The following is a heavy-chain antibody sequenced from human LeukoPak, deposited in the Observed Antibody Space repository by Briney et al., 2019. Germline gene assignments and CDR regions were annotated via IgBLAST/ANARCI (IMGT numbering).Heavy chain of an antibody. CDR1: GGSFSGYY. J-gene: IGHJ4*02. V-gene: IGHV4-34*01. CDR3: ARGFYDFWSGYYIPYWRIYFDY. CDR2: INHSGST. D-gene: IGHD3-3*01. Sequence: SETLSLTCAVYGGSFSGYYGSWIRQPPGKGLEWIGEINHSGSTNYNPSLKSRVTISVDTSKNQFSLKLSSVTAADTAVYYCARGFYDFWSGYYIPYWRIYFDYWGQGTLVTVSS.